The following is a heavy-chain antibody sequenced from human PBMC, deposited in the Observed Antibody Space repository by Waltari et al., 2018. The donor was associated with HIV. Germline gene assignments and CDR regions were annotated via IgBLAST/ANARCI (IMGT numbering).Heavy chain of an antibody. CDR3: ARDSRGSTWSLNWFDP. J-gene: IGHJ5*02. CDR1: GFIFNSYS. CDR2: ISSSGNFK. V-gene: IGHV3-21*02. Sequence: EVQLVESGGGPVKPGESLRLSCVTSGFIFNSYSMNWVRQAPRKGPEGVSSISSSGNFKHYADSVKGRFTISRDNAENSLYLQMNGLRAEDTAIYYCARDSRGSTWSLNWFDPWGQGTLVTVSS. D-gene: IGHD6-6*01.